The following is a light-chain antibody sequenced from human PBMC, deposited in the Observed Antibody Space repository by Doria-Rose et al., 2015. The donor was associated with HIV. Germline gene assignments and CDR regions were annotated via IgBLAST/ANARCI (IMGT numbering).Light chain of an antibody. CDR1: QSIRPY. V-gene: IGKV1-39*01. CDR2: AAS. J-gene: IGKJ4*01. Sequence: DIQMTQSPSSLSASIGDRVTITCRASQSIRPYLNWYQQKPGKAPKLLTYAASTLQTGVSSRFSGSGSETDLTLTVSSLQPEDSATYYCQQSYRTPLTFGGGTKVDIK. CDR3: QQSYRTPLT.